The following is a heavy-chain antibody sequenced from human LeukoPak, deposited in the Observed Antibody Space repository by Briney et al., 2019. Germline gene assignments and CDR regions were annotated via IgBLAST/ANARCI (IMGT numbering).Heavy chain of an antibody. CDR2: INPSGGST. CDR1: GYTFTSYY. Sequence: GASVKVSCKASGYTFTSYYMHWVRQAPGQGLEWMGIINPSGGSTSYAQKFQGRVTMTRDTSTSTVYMELSSLRSEDTAVYYCARDPPRENDFWSGYYTLTPLTSYGMDVWGQGTTVTVSS. V-gene: IGHV1-46*01. CDR3: ARDPPRENDFWSGYYTLTPLTSYGMDV. J-gene: IGHJ6*02. D-gene: IGHD3-3*01.